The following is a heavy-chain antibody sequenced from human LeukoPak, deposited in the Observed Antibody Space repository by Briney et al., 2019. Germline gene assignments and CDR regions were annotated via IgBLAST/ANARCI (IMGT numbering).Heavy chain of an antibody. CDR1: GGSVSSGSYY. V-gene: IGHV4-61*01. Sequence: SETLSLTCTVSGGSVSSGSYYWSWIRQPPGKGLEWIGYIYYSGSTNYNPSLKSRVTISVDTSKNQFSLKLSSVTAADTAVYYCARDERRGQWPCYYYYGMDVWGKGTTVTVSS. J-gene: IGHJ6*04. D-gene: IGHD6-19*01. CDR3: ARDERRGQWPCYYYYGMDV. CDR2: IYYSGST.